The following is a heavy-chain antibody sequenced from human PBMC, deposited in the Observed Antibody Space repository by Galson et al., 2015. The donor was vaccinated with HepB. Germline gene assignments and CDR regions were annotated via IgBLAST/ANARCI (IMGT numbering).Heavy chain of an antibody. CDR3: ARVLRYSFYMDV. CDR1: GGSISSPNW. Sequence: TLSLTCAVSGGSISSPNWWSWVRQPPGKGLEWIAEIYHTEATNYNPSLKSRVTILVDKSKNQFSLKLSSVTAADTTVYYCARVLRYSFYMDVWGKGTTVTVSS. V-gene: IGHV4-4*02. CDR2: IYHTEAT. D-gene: IGHD2-15*01. J-gene: IGHJ6*03.